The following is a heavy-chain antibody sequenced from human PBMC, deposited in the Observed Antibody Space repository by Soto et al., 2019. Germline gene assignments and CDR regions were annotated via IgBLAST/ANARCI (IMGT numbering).Heavy chain of an antibody. CDR3: ARGDYAYYYYYMDV. J-gene: IGHJ6*03. CDR2: IYYSGST. V-gene: IGHV4-59*01. CDR1: GGSISSYY. Sequence: LSLTCTVSGGSISSYYWSWIRQPPGKGLEWIGYIYYSGSTNYNPSLKSRVTISVDTSKNQFSLKLSSVTAADTAVYYCARGDYAYYYYYMDVWGKGTTVTVSS. D-gene: IGHD4-17*01.